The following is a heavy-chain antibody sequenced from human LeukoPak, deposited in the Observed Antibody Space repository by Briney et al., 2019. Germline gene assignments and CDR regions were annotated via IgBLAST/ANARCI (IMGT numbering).Heavy chain of an antibody. V-gene: IGHV3-30-3*01. CDR1: GFSFSDSA. J-gene: IGHJ4*02. CDR3: ARVRGYFDGSGTYATFYYFED. D-gene: IGHD3-10*01. CDR2: ISYDGSNI. Sequence: GGSLRLSCAASGFSFSDSAMHWVRQAPGKGLEWVADISYDGSNIYYTDSVKGRFTISRDNSKNTLYLQMNSLRAEDTAVYYCARVRGYFDGSGTYATFYYFEDWGQGTLVSVSS.